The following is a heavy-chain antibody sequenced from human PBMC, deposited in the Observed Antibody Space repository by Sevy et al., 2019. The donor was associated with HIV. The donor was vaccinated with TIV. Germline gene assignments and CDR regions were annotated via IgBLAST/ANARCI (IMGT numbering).Heavy chain of an antibody. D-gene: IGHD3-22*01. CDR1: VFIFNNYA. CDR3: AKDYYDSGGYYFYPARPTAFDL. CDR2: INGNGDST. J-gene: IGHJ3*01. V-gene: IGHV3-23*01. Sequence: GGSLRLSCAGSVFIFNNYAMSWVRRVPGKGLEWVSGINGNGDSTNYADSAKGRFTISRDNSKSTLYLQMNSLRAEDTAVYYCAKDYYDSGGYYFYPARPTAFDLWGQGTMVT.